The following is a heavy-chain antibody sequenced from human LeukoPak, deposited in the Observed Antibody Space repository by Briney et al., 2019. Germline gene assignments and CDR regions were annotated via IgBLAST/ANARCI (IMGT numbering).Heavy chain of an antibody. CDR1: GFIFSTYP. CDR2: ITGGGATT. J-gene: IGHJ4*02. V-gene: IGHV3-23*01. D-gene: IGHD2-8*01. Sequence: GGSLRLSCAASGFIFSTYPMGWVRQAPGKGLEWVAVITGGGATTYHADSLEGRFTISRDNPKNVLFLQMDSLRAEDTAVYYCAKSRAPYCTNGACFRGFDYWGLGTLVTVSS. CDR3: AKSRAPYCTNGACFRGFDY.